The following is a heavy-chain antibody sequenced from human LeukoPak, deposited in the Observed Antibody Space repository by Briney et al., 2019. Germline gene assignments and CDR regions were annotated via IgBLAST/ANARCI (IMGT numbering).Heavy chain of an antibody. V-gene: IGHV3-74*01. CDR3: VRDKDGYNF. CDR1: GFTFNTYI. Sequence: GGSLRLSCAASGFTFNTYIMHWVRQAPGKGLVWVSRVDTDGKTTTYADSVKGRFTISRDNAKNMLYLQMNSLRVEDTAVYYCVRDKDGYNFWGQGTLVSVSS. J-gene: IGHJ4*02. CDR2: VDTDGKTT. D-gene: IGHD5-24*01.